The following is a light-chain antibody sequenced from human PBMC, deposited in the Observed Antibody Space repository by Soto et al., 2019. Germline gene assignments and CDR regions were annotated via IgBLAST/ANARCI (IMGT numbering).Light chain of an antibody. CDR3: QQLWT. V-gene: IGKV1-9*01. Sequence: DIQMTQSPSTLSASAGDRVTITCRASQGISSYLAWYQQKPGKAPKLLIYAASTLQSGVPSRFSGSGSGTEFTLTISSLQPEDFATYYCQQLWTFGQGTKVDI. J-gene: IGKJ1*01. CDR2: AAS. CDR1: QGISSY.